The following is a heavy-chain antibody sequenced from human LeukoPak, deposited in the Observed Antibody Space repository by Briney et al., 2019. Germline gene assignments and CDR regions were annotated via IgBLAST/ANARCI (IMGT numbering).Heavy chain of an antibody. V-gene: IGHV3-74*01. CDR1: GFAFNTYW. CDR3: ARDKGYSIDQ. J-gene: IGHJ5*02. CDR2: INGDGSST. Sequence: QPGGSLRLSCAASGFAFNTYWMHWVRQAPGTGLVWVSRINGDGSSTSDADFVKGRFTISRDNAKNTLYLQMNSLRAEETAIYYCARDKGYSIDQWGQGTLVTVSS. D-gene: IGHD5-18*01.